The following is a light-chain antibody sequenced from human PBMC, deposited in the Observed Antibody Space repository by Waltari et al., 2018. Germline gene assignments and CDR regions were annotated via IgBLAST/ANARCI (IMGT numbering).Light chain of an antibody. CDR3: CSYAGSSTVM. CDR2: EVN. CDR1: TSTVGNYDL. Sequence: QSALTQPASVSGSPGQSITISCTGTTSTVGNYDLVSWYQQHPGKAPKLIISEVNKRPSGLSDRFSGAKSGNTAALTISGLLTEDEADYYCCSYAGSSTVMFGGGTKLTVL. V-gene: IGLV2-23*02. J-gene: IGLJ3*02.